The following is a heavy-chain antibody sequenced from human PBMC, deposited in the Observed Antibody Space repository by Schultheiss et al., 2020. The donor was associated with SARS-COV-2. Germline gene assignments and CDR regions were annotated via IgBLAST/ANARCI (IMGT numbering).Heavy chain of an antibody. D-gene: IGHD3/OR15-3a*01. Sequence: SETLSLTCSVSGGSVSSGSYYWSWIRQSPERGLEWIGYIYYSGSTNYNPSLKSRVTILADTSKNQLSLRLTSVTAADTAVYYCARDWTGTYPDYWGQGTLVTVSS. V-gene: IGHV4-61*01. CDR2: IYYSGST. J-gene: IGHJ4*02. CDR1: GGSVSSGSYY. CDR3: ARDWTGTYPDY.